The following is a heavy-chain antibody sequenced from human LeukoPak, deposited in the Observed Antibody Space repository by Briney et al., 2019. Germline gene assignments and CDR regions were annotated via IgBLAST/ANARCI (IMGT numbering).Heavy chain of an antibody. CDR2: ISYDESIK. CDR3: AEDNDWYPDY. V-gene: IGHV3-30*18. Sequence: QPGKSLRLSCAASGFTFSNYGMHWVRQAPGKGLEWVALISYDESIKYYADSVKGRFTISRDNSKNTLYLQMNSLRAEDTAVYYCAEDNDWYPDYWGQGTLVTVSS. CDR1: GFTFSNYG. D-gene: IGHD2-21*01. J-gene: IGHJ4*02.